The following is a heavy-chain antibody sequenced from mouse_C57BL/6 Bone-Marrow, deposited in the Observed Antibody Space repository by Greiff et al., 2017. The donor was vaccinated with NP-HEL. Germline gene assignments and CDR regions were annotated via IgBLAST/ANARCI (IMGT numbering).Heavy chain of an antibody. CDR1: GYTFTSYW. CDR3: ARGGDGYWAMDY. Sequence: QVQLKQPGAELVRPGSSVKLSCKASGYTFTSYWMHWVKQRPIQGLEWIGNIDPSDSETHYNQKFKDKATLTVDKSSSTAYMQLSSLTSEDSAVYYCARGGDGYWAMDYWGQGTSVTVSS. V-gene: IGHV1-52*01. J-gene: IGHJ4*01. CDR2: IDPSDSET. D-gene: IGHD2-3*01.